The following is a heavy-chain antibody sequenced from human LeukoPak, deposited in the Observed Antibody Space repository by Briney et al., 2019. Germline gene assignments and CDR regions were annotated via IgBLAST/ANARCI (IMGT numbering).Heavy chain of an antibody. CDR2: ISDSGHTI. Sequence: GGSLRLSCAASGFTFNSYGMSWVRQAPGKGLEWVSGISDSGHTIYYADSVKGRFTISRDNAKNSLYLQMNSLRAEDTAVYYCAREGYYDILTGHNWFDPWGQGTLVTVSS. D-gene: IGHD3-9*01. CDR3: AREGYYDILTGHNWFDP. J-gene: IGHJ5*02. V-gene: IGHV3-48*04. CDR1: GFTFNSYG.